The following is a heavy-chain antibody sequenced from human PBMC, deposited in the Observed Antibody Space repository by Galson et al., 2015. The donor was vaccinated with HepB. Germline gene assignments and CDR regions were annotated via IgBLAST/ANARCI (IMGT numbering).Heavy chain of an antibody. D-gene: IGHD3-3*01. V-gene: IGHV4-39*01. CDR2: VLYSGNT. CDR3: ARHEWHPTFDY. Sequence: LTCTVSGGSLSSSHHYWDWIRQPPGQGLEWIGGVLYSGNTSYNPSLKSRVTISVDTSKNQFSLKLSSVTAADTAVYYCARHEWHPTFDYWGQGALVTVSS. CDR1: GGSLSSSHHY. J-gene: IGHJ4*02.